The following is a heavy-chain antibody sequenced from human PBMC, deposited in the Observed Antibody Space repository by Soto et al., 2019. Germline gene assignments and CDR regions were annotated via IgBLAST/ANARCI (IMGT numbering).Heavy chain of an antibody. J-gene: IGHJ5*02. CDR1: GFTFSSYA. Sequence: EVQLLESGGGLVQPGGSLRPSCTASGFTFSSYAMNWVRQAPGKGLEWVSGISISGGSTYYADSVKGRFTISRDNSKNTVYLQMNSLRAEDTAIYYCAKSAMVRGGGWFDPWGQGTLVTVSS. CDR2: ISISGGST. CDR3: AKSAMVRGGGWFDP. V-gene: IGHV3-23*01. D-gene: IGHD3-10*01.